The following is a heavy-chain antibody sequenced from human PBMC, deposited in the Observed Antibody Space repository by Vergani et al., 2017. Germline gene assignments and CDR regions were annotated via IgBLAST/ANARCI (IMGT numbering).Heavy chain of an antibody. D-gene: IGHD3-16*01. Sequence: QVQLPESGPGLVKPSQTLSLTCTVSGGSISSGSYYWSWIRQPAGKGLEWIGRIYTSGSAYYNPSLKSRVSISVDASKNQFSLKLSSVTAADSAVYYCARHDSGHYDASYYGLDVWGQGTTVTVSS. V-gene: IGHV4-61*02. CDR2: IYTSGSA. CDR3: ARHDSGHYDASYYGLDV. CDR1: GGSISSGSYY. J-gene: IGHJ6*02.